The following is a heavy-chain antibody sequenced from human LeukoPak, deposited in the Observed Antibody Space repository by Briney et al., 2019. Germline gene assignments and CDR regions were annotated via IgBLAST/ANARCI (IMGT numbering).Heavy chain of an antibody. CDR3: AKDGQRYSSNWFDP. D-gene: IGHD6-13*01. J-gene: IGHJ5*02. Sequence: PGASLILSCAASGFTFSSYSMKWVRQAPAKGLEWVSSIGSSSSYIYYADSVKGRFTISRDNAKNSLYLQMNSLRAEDTAVYYCAKDGQRYSSNWFDPWGQGTLVTVCS. CDR2: IGSSSSYI. V-gene: IGHV3-21*01. CDR1: GFTFSSYS.